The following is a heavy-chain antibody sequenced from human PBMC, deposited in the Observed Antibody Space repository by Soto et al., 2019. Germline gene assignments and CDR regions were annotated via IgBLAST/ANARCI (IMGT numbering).Heavy chain of an antibody. J-gene: IGHJ4*02. Sequence: SETLSLTCTVSGGSISSGDYYWSWIRQPPGKGLEWIGYIYYSVSTYYNPSLKSRVTISVDTSKNQFSLKLSSVTAADTAVYYCARVTGDDYDTFDYWGQGTLVTVSS. V-gene: IGHV4-30-4*01. CDR3: ARVTGDDYDTFDY. D-gene: IGHD7-27*01. CDR1: GGSISSGDYY. CDR2: IYYSVST.